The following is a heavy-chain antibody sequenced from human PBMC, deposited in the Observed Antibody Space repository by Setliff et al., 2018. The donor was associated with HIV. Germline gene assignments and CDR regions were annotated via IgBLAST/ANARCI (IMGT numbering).Heavy chain of an antibody. CDR1: GGSISSRTDY. Sequence: PSETLSLTCTVSGGSISSRTDYWAWIRQPPGKGLEWIGSIYYSGGSSYNPSLKSRVTMSVDTSNNHFSLRLHSVTAADTAVYYCARNTLGYGAHFDNWGQGILVTAPQ. D-gene: IGHD5-18*01. V-gene: IGHV4-39*02. J-gene: IGHJ4*02. CDR3: ARNTLGYGAHFDN. CDR2: IYYSGGS.